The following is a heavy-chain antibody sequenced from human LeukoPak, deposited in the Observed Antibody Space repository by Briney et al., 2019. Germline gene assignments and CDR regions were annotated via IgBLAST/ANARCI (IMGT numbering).Heavy chain of an antibody. J-gene: IGHJ4*02. Sequence: GASVKVSCKASGYTFTSYGISWVRQAPGQGLEWMGWISAYNGNTNYAQKLQGRVTMTTDTSTSTAYMELRSLRSDDTAVYYCARDFWGYSSSRPKGAKFAKLFDYWGQGTLVTVSS. D-gene: IGHD6-13*01. CDR1: GYTFTSYG. V-gene: IGHV1-18*01. CDR3: ARDFWGYSSSRPKGAKFAKLFDY. CDR2: ISAYNGNT.